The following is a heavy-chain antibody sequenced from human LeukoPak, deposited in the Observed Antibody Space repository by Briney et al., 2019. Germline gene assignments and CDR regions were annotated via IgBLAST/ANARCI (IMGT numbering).Heavy chain of an antibody. V-gene: IGHV3-7*05. CDR2: INRVRIKI. D-gene: IGHD3-10*01. CDR3: ARDSQGSGIYSVDY. J-gene: IGHJ4*02. CDR1: GLPFRPCW. Sequence: GGSLRLSCGVSGLPFRPCWMSWVPRAPGKALEGVANINRVRIKIYYVHPAKGQFTISRDNDKDSLYLQMNSLRAEDTAVYYCARDSQGSGIYSVDYWGQGTLVTVSS.